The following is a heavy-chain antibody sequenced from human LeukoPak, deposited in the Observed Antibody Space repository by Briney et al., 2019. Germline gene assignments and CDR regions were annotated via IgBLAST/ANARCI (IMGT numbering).Heavy chain of an antibody. J-gene: IGHJ4*02. CDR3: AKLAHNYDTKVDY. Sequence: GRSLRLSCAASGFTFSSYAMHWVRQAPGKGLEWVAVISYDGSNKYYADSVKGRFTISRDNFKNTLYLQMSSLRAEDTAVYYCAKLAHNYDTKVDYWGQGTLVTVSS. V-gene: IGHV3-30*14. CDR2: ISYDGSNK. CDR1: GFTFSSYA. D-gene: IGHD3-22*01.